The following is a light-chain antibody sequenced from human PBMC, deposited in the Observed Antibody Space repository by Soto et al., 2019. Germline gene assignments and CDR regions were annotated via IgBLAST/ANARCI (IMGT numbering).Light chain of an antibody. CDR1: QSVSSY. CDR3: QQRRV. V-gene: IGKV3-11*01. J-gene: IGKJ3*01. CDR2: DAS. Sequence: EIVLTQSPATLSLSPGERATLSCRASQSVSSYLAWYQQKPGQAPRLLIYDASNRATGIPARFSGSGSGTDFTLTISSLEPEDFAVYYCQQRRVFGPGTQVDIK.